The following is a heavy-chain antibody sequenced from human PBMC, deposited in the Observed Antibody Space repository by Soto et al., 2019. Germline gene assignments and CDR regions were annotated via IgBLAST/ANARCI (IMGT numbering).Heavy chain of an antibody. CDR3: ATGNERKHAYDV. V-gene: IGHV3-53*01. Sequence: DVQLVESGGGLIQPGESLRLSCAAFGLTISGKKYVAWVRQAPGKGLEWVSALYDVDGSFYADSVKGRFTTSSDSSKTTVYLQMNDQRPDDTAVHYCATGNERKHAYDVWGKGKTVTVSS. CDR1: GLTISGKKY. D-gene: IGHD1-1*01. CDR2: LYDVDGS. J-gene: IGHJ3*01.